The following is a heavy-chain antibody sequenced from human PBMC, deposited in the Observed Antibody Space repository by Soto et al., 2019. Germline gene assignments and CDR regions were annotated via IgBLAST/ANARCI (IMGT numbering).Heavy chain of an antibody. Sequence: QVQLVQSGAEVKKPGSSMKVSCKASGGTFSSYAISWVRQAPGQGLEWMGGIIPIFGTADHAQKFHGRVTITADESTSTAYMELSSLRSEDTAVYYCARGITGTVTYYYGLDVWGQGTTVTVSS. J-gene: IGHJ6*02. D-gene: IGHD1-20*01. CDR3: ARGITGTVTYYYGLDV. V-gene: IGHV1-69*12. CDR2: IIPIFGTA. CDR1: GGTFSSYA.